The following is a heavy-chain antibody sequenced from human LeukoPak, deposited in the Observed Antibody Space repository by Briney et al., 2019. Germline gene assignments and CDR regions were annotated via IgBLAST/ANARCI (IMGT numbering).Heavy chain of an antibody. J-gene: IGHJ6*02. CDR1: GGSISSGGYY. V-gene: IGHV4-31*03. CDR2: IYYSGST. D-gene: IGHD4-17*01. Sequence: SETLSLTCTVSGGSISSGGYYWSWIRQHPGKGLEWIGYIYYSGSTYYNPSLNSRVTISVDTSKNQFSLKLSSVTAADTAVYYCARERLIYGMDVWGQGTTVTVSS. CDR3: ARERLIYGMDV.